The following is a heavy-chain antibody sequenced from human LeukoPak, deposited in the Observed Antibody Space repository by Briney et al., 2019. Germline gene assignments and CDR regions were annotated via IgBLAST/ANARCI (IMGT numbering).Heavy chain of an antibody. CDR1: GFTFNTYW. V-gene: IGHV3-74*01. D-gene: IGHD7-27*01. Sequence: GGSLRLSCATSGFTFNTYWMHWVRQAPGMGLVWVSRIHSDGSTIYADSVKGRFTISRDNAKNTVYLQMNSLRAEDTAVYYCARGGDWGSYFDYWGQGTLVTVSS. J-gene: IGHJ4*02. CDR3: ARGGDWGSYFDY. CDR2: IHSDGST.